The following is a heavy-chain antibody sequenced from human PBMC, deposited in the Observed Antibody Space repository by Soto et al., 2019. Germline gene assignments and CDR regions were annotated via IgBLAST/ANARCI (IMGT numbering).Heavy chain of an antibody. Sequence: ASVKVSCKASGYTFTGYYMHWVRQAPGQGLEWMGWINPNSGGTNYAQKLQGRVTMTTDTSTSTAYMELRSLRSDDTAVYYCVKEANPFINTLVVLIFDYWGQGTQVTVSS. D-gene: IGHD3-22*01. V-gene: IGHV1-2*02. J-gene: IGHJ4*02. CDR1: GYTFTGYY. CDR2: INPNSGGT. CDR3: VKEANPFINTLVVLIFDY.